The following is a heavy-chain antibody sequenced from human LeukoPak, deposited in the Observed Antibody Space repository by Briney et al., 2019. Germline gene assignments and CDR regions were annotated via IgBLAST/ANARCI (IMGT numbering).Heavy chain of an antibody. J-gene: IGHJ6*02. CDR2: IKQDGSEK. Sequence: PGGSLRLSCAAAEFTLDGFWMSWVRQAPGKGVEWVANIKQDGSEKYYVDSVKGRFTISRDNAKNSLYLQMNSLRAEDTAVYYCARGEVSGIAAAGTYYGMDVWGQGTTVTVSS. V-gene: IGHV3-7*01. D-gene: IGHD6-13*01. CDR3: ARGEVSGIAAAGTYYGMDV. CDR1: EFTLDGFW.